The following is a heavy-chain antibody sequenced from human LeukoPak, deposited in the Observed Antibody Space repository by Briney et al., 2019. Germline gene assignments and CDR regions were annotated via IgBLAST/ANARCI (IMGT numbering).Heavy chain of an antibody. CDR2: INHSGST. V-gene: IGHV4-34*01. J-gene: IGHJ5*02. CDR3: ARARRRFDP. CDR1: GGSFSGYY. Sequence: SETLSLTCAVYGGSFSGYYWSWIRQPPGKGLEWIGEINHSGSTNYNPSFKSRVTISVDTSKNQFSLKLSSVTAADTAVYYCARARRRFDPWGQGTLVTVSS.